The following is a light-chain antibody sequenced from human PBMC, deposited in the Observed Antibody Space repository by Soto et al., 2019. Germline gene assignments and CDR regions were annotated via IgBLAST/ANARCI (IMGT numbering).Light chain of an antibody. CDR2: AAS. Sequence: DIQLTQSPSFLSASVGDRVTITCRASQGIGSYLAWYQQKPGKAPKLLIYAASTLQSGVPSRFSGSGSGTEFPLTISSLQPEDFATYYCQQLNSYPRAFGGGTKVEIK. CDR1: QGIGSY. J-gene: IGKJ4*01. CDR3: QQLNSYPRA. V-gene: IGKV1-9*01.